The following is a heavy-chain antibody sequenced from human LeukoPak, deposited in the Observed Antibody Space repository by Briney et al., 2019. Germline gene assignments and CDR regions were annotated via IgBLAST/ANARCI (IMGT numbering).Heavy chain of an antibody. Sequence: GGSLRLSCAASGFTFSSYAMHWVRQAPGKGLEWVAVISYDGSNKYYADSVKGRFTISRDNSKNTLYLQMNSLRAEDTAVYYCVKGSAERYYYGAESTPPHWGQGTLVTVSS. V-gene: IGHV3-30-3*01. J-gene: IGHJ4*02. CDR1: GFTFSSYA. CDR3: VKGSAERYYYGAESTPPH. D-gene: IGHD3-10*01. CDR2: ISYDGSNK.